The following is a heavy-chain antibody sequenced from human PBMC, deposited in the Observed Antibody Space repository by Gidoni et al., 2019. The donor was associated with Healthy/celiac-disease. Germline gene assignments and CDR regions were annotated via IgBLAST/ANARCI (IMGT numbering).Heavy chain of an antibody. Sequence: EVQLVQSGAEVKKPGESLRISCKGSGYSFTSYWISWVRQMPGKGLEWMGRIDPSDSYTNYSPSFQGHVTISADKSISTAYLQWSSLKASDTAMYYCANAPIGAVAGNPFDYWGQGTLVTVSS. CDR2: IDPSDSYT. J-gene: IGHJ4*02. V-gene: IGHV5-10-1*03. CDR1: GYSFTSYW. D-gene: IGHD6-19*01. CDR3: ANAPIGAVAGNPFDY.